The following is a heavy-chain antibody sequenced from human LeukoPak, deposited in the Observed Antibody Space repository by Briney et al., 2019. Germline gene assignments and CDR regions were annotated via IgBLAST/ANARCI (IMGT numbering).Heavy chain of an antibody. J-gene: IGHJ3*01. CDR2: IGTLSDT. V-gene: IGHV3-13*01. CDR3: ARGGGQLLPDDAFDV. CDR1: GFTFSDYD. D-gene: IGHD1-26*01. Sequence: GGSLRLSCAASGFTFSDYDMHWVRQPTGKGLEWVSSIGTLSDTYSPGSVKGRFTISRENAKNSLYLQMNNLRTEGTAIYYCARGGGQLLPDDAFDVWGRGTKVTVSS.